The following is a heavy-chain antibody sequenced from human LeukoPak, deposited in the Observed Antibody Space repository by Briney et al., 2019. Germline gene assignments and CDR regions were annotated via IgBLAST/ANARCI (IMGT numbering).Heavy chain of an antibody. CDR3: ARGGRRWIQLWLRDPLDY. Sequence: SVKVSCKASGYTFTSYDINWVRQATGQGLEWMGWMNPNSGNTGYAQKFQGRVTMTRNTSISTAYMELSSLRSEDTAVYYCARGGRRWIQLWLRDPLDYWGQGTLVTVSS. D-gene: IGHD5-18*01. J-gene: IGHJ4*02. V-gene: IGHV1-8*01. CDR1: GYTFTSYD. CDR2: MNPNSGNT.